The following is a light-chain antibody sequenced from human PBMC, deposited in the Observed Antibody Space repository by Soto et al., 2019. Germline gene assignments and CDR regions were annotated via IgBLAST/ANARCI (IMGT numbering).Light chain of an antibody. CDR2: GAS. J-gene: IGKJ1*01. CDR1: QSVSSSY. CDR3: QQYGTSPWT. V-gene: IGKV3-20*01. Sequence: EVVLTQSPGTLSLSPGERATLSCRASQSVSSSYLVWYQQKPGQAPRLLIYGASDRATGIPDRFSGSGSGTDFTLTISRLEPEDFAVYYCQQYGTSPWTFGQGTKVEIK.